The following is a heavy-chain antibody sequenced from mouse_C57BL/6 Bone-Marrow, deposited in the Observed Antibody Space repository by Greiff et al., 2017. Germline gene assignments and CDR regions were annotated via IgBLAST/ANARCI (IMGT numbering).Heavy chain of an antibody. Sequence: HVQLQPSWAELVKPGASVKMSCKASGYTFTSYWITWVKQRPGQGLEWIGDIYPGSGSTNYNEKFKSKATLTVDTSSSTAYMQLSSLTSEDSAVYYCARGDYDCYAMDYWGQGTSVTVSS. D-gene: IGHD1-1*02. V-gene: IGHV1-55*01. J-gene: IGHJ4*01. CDR1: GYTFTSYW. CDR3: ARGDYDCYAMDY. CDR2: IYPGSGST.